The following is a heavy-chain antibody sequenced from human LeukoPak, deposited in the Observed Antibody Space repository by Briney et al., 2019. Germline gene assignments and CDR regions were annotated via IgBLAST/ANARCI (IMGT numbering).Heavy chain of an antibody. CDR1: GFIFNTYP. CDR2: ISYDGTNK. J-gene: IGHJ4*02. V-gene: IGHV3-30-3*01. D-gene: IGHD3-9*01. CDR3: ARGRGPYISLFDY. Sequence: QPGRSLRLSCAASGFIFNTYPIHWVRQAPGKGLEWVAVISYDGTNKFYADSVKGRFTISRDNSENTLYLQMNSLRDEDTAVYYCARGRGPYISLFDYWGQGTLVTVSS.